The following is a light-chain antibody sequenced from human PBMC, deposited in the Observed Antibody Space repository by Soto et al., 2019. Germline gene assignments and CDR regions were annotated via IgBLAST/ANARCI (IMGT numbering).Light chain of an antibody. CDR1: SSDIGAFNR. CDR2: GIT. Sequence: QSVLTQPAAVSGSPGQSITISCTGTSSDIGAFNRVSWYQQHPGKAPKLIIHGITNRPSEISNRFSGSRSGTTASLTISGLQPEDEADYYCASYTTSDTYIFGTGTKVTVL. CDR3: ASYTTSDTYI. J-gene: IGLJ1*01. V-gene: IGLV2-14*03.